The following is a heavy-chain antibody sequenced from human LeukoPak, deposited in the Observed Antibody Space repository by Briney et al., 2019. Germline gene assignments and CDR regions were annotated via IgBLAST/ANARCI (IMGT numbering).Heavy chain of an antibody. Sequence: SETLSLTCAVYGGSFSGYYWTWIRQPPGKGLEWIGEINHSGSTNYNPSVKSRVTISIDTSKNQISLNLTSVTAADTALYYCAGGTTPGVFWGQGTLATVSS. D-gene: IGHD3-10*01. J-gene: IGHJ4*02. CDR3: AGGTTPGVF. CDR2: INHSGST. CDR1: GGSFSGYY. V-gene: IGHV4-34*01.